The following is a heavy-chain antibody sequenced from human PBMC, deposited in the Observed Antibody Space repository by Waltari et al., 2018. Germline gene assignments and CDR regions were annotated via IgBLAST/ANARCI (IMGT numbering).Heavy chain of an antibody. CDR1: AFAASYNY. CDR2: IYAGGNT. J-gene: IGHJ4*01. V-gene: IGHV3-53*01. D-gene: IGHD6-19*01. Sequence: EVLLVECGGGLIQPGGSLSFSCAASAFAASYNYVRWVRQVPGKGLEWVSVIYAGGNTFYTDSVKGRFTISRDNSKNTLFLQMDSLSADDTAIYYCARAGLGSPLQWLQLFDFWGQGIPVTVSS. CDR3: ARAGLGSPLQWLQLFDF.